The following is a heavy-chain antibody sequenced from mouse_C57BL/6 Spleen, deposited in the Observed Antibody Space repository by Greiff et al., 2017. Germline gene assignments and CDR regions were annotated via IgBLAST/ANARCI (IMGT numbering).Heavy chain of an antibody. CDR2: ISSGSSTI. J-gene: IGHJ2*01. Sequence: EVLLVESGAGLVKPGGSLKLSCAASGFTFSDYGMHWVRQAPEKGLEWVAYISSGSSTIYYAETVKGRFTISRDHAKNPLFLQMTSLRSEDTAMYYGARDYGNYVDYWGQGTTLTVSS. CDR1: GFTFSDYG. V-gene: IGHV5-17*01. CDR3: ARDYGNYVDY. D-gene: IGHD2-1*01.